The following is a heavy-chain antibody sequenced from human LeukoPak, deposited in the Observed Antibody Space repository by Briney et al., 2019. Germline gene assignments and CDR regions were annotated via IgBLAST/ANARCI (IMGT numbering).Heavy chain of an antibody. V-gene: IGHV1-18*01. J-gene: IGHJ4*02. CDR2: ISSDNGNT. CDR3: ARDHSNWHYAPEF. Sequence: ASVKVSCKASGYTFTSYGISWVRQAPGQGLEWMGCISSDNGNTNYAQKFRDRFTMSTDTSTGTDYLDVRSLTSDETAVYYCARDHSNWHYAPEFWGQGTLVIVSS. D-gene: IGHD3-3*02. CDR1: GYTFTSYG.